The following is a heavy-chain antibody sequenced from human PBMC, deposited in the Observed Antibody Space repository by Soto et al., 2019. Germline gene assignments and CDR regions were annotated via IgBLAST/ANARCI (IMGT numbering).Heavy chain of an antibody. CDR3: AAAPRY. CDR2: IYYSGST. J-gene: IGHJ4*02. Sequence: QVQLQESDQGLVKPSETLSLTCSVSGGSISGYYWSWIRQTPEKGLEWIGYIYYSGSTNYNPSLKSRVTMLIDMSKNQFSLKLTSVSAADTAVYYCAAAPRYWGQGILVTVSS. D-gene: IGHD2-15*01. V-gene: IGHV4-59*01. CDR1: GGSISGYY.